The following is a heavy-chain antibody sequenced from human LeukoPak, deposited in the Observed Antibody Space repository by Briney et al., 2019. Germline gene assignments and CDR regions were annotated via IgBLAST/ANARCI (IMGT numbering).Heavy chain of an antibody. CDR2: ISAYNGNT. CDR3: ARLYYYGSGSYGGHNWFDP. D-gene: IGHD3-10*01. Sequence: ASVKVSCKASGYTFTSDGISWVRQAPGQGLEWMGWISAYNGNTNYAQKFQGRVTITRNTSISTAYMELSSLRSEDTAVYYCARLYYYGSGSYGGHNWFDPWGQGTLVTVSS. V-gene: IGHV1-18*01. CDR1: GYTFTSDG. J-gene: IGHJ5*02.